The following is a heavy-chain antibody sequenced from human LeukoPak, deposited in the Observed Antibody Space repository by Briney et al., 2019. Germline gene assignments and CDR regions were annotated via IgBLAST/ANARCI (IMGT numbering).Heavy chain of an antibody. CDR1: GFTFSSYW. D-gene: IGHD2-2*01. CDR3: ARETRSGAFDV. CDR2: INNDGSST. Sequence: PGGSLRLSCAASGFTFSSYWIHWVRQAPGKGLVWVSRINNDGSSTNYADSVKGRFTISRDNAKNTLCLQMNSLRAEDTAVYYCARETRSGAFDVWGQGTMVTVSS. J-gene: IGHJ3*01. V-gene: IGHV3-74*01.